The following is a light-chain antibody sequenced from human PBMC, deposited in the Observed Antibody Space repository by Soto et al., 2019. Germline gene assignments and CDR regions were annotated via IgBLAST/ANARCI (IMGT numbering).Light chain of an antibody. CDR2: GVV. V-gene: IGKV3-20*01. CDR3: QQYGTLPWT. J-gene: IGKJ1*01. CDR1: QSVRSPY. Sequence: EIVLTQSPGTLSVSPGERATLSCRASQSVRSPYLGWFQQKPGQAPRLLIYGVVSRATGTPDRFSGSGSGADFTLTISRREPEDFAVYYCQQYGTLPWTFGQGTKVEI.